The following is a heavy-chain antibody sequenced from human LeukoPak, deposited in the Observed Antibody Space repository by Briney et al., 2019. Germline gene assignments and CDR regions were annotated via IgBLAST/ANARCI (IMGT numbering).Heavy chain of an antibody. Sequence: ASVKVSCKASGYTFTGYYMHWVRQAPGQGLEWMGRINPNSGGTNYAQKFQGRVTMTRDTSISTAYMELSRLRSDDTAVYYCARVGSTGWSLPRFWGQGTLVTVSS. V-gene: IGHV1-2*06. J-gene: IGHJ4*02. CDR2: INPNSGGT. D-gene: IGHD2-2*03. CDR1: GYTFTGYY. CDR3: ARVGSTGWSLPRF.